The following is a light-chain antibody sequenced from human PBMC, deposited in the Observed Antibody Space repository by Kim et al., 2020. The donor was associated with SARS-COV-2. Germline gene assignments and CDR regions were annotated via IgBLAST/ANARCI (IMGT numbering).Light chain of an antibody. CDR1: QSVSST. Sequence: EIVLTQSPATLSVSPGERATLSCRASQSVSSTLAWYQQKPGQTPRLLISGASTRATGVPARFSGSGSGREFTLTIDSLQSEDFAVYYCQQYNNWPITFGGGTKVDIK. CDR3: QQYNNWPIT. V-gene: IGKV3-15*01. J-gene: IGKJ4*01. CDR2: GAS.